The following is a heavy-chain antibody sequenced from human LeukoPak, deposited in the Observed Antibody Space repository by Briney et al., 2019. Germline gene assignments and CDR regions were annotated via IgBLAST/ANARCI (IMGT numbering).Heavy chain of an antibody. CDR3: ARDNGAKQFDN. D-gene: IGHD2-8*01. Sequence: GGSLRLSCAASGFIFSSYTMNWVRQAPGKGLEWVSSIGSNISYIYYADSVKGRFTISRDNPKNSLYLQMNSLSAEDTAVYSGARDNGAKQFDNWGQGTLVTVSA. J-gene: IGHJ4*02. V-gene: IGHV3-21*01. CDR2: IGSNISYI. CDR1: GFIFSSYT.